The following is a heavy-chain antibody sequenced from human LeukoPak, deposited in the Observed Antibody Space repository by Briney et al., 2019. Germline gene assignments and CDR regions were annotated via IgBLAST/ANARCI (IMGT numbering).Heavy chain of an antibody. V-gene: IGHV3-23*01. J-gene: IGHJ3*01. CDR1: GFTFTNYA. CDR3: ARRPPDTSGYYLGAFHD. CDR2: IGASGADT. Sequence: GGSLRLSCAASGFTFTNYAMTWVRQAPGKGLEWVSVIGASGADTYYSDCVKGRFTVSRENSQNTLFLHMSRLRAEETAVYFCARRPPDTSGYYLGAFHDWGQGTTVTVSS. D-gene: IGHD3-22*01.